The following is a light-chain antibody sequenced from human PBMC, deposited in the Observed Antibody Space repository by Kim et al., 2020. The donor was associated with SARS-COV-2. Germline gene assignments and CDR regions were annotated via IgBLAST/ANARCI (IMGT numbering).Light chain of an antibody. J-gene: IGLJ3*02. V-gene: IGLV1-51*01. Sequence: QSVLTQPPSVSAAPGQKVTISCSGSSSNIGNNYVSWYQQLPGTAPKLLIYDNNKRPSGIPDRFSGSKSGTSATLGITGLQTGDEADYYCGTWDSSLSAVWVFGGVTKLTV. CDR3: GTWDSSLSAVWV. CDR1: SSNIGNNY. CDR2: DNN.